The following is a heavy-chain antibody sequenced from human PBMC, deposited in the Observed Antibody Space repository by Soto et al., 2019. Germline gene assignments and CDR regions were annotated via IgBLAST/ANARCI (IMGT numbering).Heavy chain of an antibody. V-gene: IGHV1-18*01. D-gene: IGHD4-17*01. CDR2: ISAYNGNT. CDR1: GYTFTSYG. J-gene: IGHJ6*02. Sequence: QVQLVQSGAEVKKPGASVKVSCKASGYTFTSYGISWVRQAPGQGLEWMGWISAYNGNTNYAQKLQGRVTMTTDTATGTAYMELRSLRSDDTAVYYCATNPATVVTPDYYYGMDVWGQGTTVTVSS. CDR3: ATNPATVVTPDYYYGMDV.